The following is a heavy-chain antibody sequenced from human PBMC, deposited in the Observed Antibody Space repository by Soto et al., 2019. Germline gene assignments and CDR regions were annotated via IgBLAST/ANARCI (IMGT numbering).Heavy chain of an antibody. D-gene: IGHD6-19*01. V-gene: IGHV4-59*08. CDR2: ISHNGGP. Sequence: PSETLSLTCTVSGASVSIYYWNWVRQSPGKGLEWIGYISHNGGPDYNPSLKSRVIMSLDMSKNQFSLRLNTVTASDTAIYYCERVNPDLGWSHARWGQGTVVTVSS. CDR1: GASVSIYY. J-gene: IGHJ1*01. CDR3: ERVNPDLGWSHAR.